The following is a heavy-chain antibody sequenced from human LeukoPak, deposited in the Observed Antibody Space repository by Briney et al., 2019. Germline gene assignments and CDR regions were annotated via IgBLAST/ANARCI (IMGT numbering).Heavy chain of an antibody. D-gene: IGHD3-22*01. CDR3: ARAPMIVEDAFDI. CDR1: GYTFTSYY. V-gene: IGHV1-46*01. Sequence: ASVKVSCKASGYTFTSYYMHWVRQAPGQGLEWMGIINPSGGSTSYAQKFQGRVTMTRDTSTSTVYMELGSLRSEDTAVYYCARAPMIVEDAFDIWGQGTMVTVSS. CDR2: INPSGGST. J-gene: IGHJ3*02.